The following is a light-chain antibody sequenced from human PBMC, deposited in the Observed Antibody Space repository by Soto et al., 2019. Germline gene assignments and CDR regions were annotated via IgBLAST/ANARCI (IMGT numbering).Light chain of an antibody. CDR3: QQYNNWPV. V-gene: IGKV3-15*01. CDR1: QSVSSN. CDR2: AAS. J-gene: IGKJ1*01. Sequence: EIVMSKSPATLSVFPGERATLSCRASQSVSSNLAWYQQKPGQAPRLLIYAASTRATGIPARFSGSGSGTEFTLTISSLQSEDFAVYYCQQYNNWPVFGQGTKVDIK.